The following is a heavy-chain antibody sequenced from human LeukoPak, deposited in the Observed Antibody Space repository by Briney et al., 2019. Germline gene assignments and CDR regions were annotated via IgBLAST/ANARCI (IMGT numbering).Heavy chain of an antibody. CDR1: GFTASSNY. V-gene: IGHV3-53*01. J-gene: IGHJ3*02. D-gene: IGHD2-15*01. CDR3: ARVGAYCSGGSCYLAAFDI. Sequence: PGGSLRLSCAASGFTASSNYMSWVRQAPGKGLEWVSVIYSGGSTYYADSVKGRFTISRDNSKNTLYLQMNSLRAEDTAVYYCARVGAYCSGGSCYLAAFDIWGQGTMVTVSS. CDR2: IYSGGST.